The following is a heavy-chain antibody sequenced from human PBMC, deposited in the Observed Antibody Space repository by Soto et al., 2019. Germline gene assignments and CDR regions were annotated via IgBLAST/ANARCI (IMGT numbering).Heavy chain of an antibody. CDR2: IYYSGST. Sequence: PSETLSLTCTVSGGSISSYSWSWIRQPPGKGLEWIGYIYYSGSTNYNPSLKSRVTISVHTSKNQFSLRLSSVTAADAAVYYCARHSLDYGDYPIYFDYWGQGTLVTVSS. CDR3: ARHSLDYGDYPIYFDY. CDR1: GGSISSYS. D-gene: IGHD4-17*01. J-gene: IGHJ4*02. V-gene: IGHV4-59*08.